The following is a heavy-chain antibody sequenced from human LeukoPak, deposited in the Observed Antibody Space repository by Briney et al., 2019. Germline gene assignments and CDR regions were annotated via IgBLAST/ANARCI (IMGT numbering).Heavy chain of an antibody. D-gene: IGHD3-10*01. V-gene: IGHV4-30-4*08. J-gene: IGHJ4*02. CDR3: ARDYTMVRGVIDY. Sequence: SQTLSLTCTVSGGSISSGDYYWSWIRQPPGKGLEWIGYIYYSGSTYYNPSLKSRVTISVDTSKNQFSLKLSSVTAADTAVYYCARDYTMVRGVIDYWGQGTPVTVSS. CDR1: GGSISSGDYY. CDR2: IYYSGST.